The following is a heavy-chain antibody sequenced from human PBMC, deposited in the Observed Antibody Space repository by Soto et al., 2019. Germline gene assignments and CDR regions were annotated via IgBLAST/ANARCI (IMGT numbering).Heavy chain of an antibody. Sequence: SETLSLTCAVSGGSINSGNWWSWVRQPPGKGLEWIGEIYHSGITNYNPSLKSRVIISVDKPKNQFSLKLSSMTAAYSSVYYCVRLPWADYGGIFDPWGQGILVTVSS. D-gene: IGHD4-17*01. J-gene: IGHJ5*02. CDR2: IYHSGIT. CDR3: VRLPWADYGGIFDP. V-gene: IGHV4-4*02. CDR1: GGSINSGNW.